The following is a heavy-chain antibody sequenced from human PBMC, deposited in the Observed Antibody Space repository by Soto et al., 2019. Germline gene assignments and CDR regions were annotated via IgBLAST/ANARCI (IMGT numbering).Heavy chain of an antibody. CDR2: IKKDGSEK. J-gene: IGHJ5*01. CDR3: ARDFTEWPAFGSDS. D-gene: IGHD2-8*01. V-gene: IGHV3-7*05. CDR1: GFTFSNYW. Sequence: PGGSLRLSCAASGFTFSNYWMSWVRQPPGKGLEWVANIKKDGSEKYYVDFVRGRFTISRDNAKNSLFLQMNSLRAEDTAVYYCARDFTEWPAFGSDSWGQGTRVTVSS.